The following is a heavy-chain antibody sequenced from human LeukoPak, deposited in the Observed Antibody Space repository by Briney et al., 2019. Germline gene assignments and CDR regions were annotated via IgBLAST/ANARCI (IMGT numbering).Heavy chain of an antibody. D-gene: IGHD3-16*01. J-gene: IGHJ4*02. V-gene: IGHV3-30*18. CDR2: ISYDGSNK. Sequence: PGGSLRLSCAASGFTFSSYGMHWVRQAPGKGLEWVAVISYDGSNKYYADSVKGRFTIPRDNSKNTLYLQMNSLRAEDTAVYYCAKAKGDSFDYWGQGTLVTVSS. CDR3: AKAKGDSFDY. CDR1: GFTFSSYG.